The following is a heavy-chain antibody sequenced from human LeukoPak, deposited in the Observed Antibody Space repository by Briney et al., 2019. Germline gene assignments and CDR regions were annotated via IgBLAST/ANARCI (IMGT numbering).Heavy chain of an antibody. CDR3: ARNSGSYYKMGPNWFDP. CDR2: IYYSGST. Sequence: PSETLSLTCAVYGGSFSGYYWGWIRQPPGKGLEWIGSIYYSGSTYYNPSLKSRVTISVDTSKNQFSLKLSSVTAADTAVYYCARNSGSYYKMGPNWFDPWGQGTLVTVSS. D-gene: IGHD3-10*01. V-gene: IGHV4-39*01. CDR1: GGSFSGYY. J-gene: IGHJ5*02.